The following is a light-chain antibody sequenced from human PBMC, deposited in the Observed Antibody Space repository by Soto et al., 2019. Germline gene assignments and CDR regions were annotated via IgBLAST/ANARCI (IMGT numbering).Light chain of an antibody. CDR2: GAS. CDR3: QQSYTSFMYT. V-gene: IGKV1-39*01. J-gene: IGKJ2*01. CDR1: QSIGRY. Sequence: DIQLGQSPSSLSASIGDRVTITCRASQSIGRYLSWYQHKQGQAPQLLVFGASFLKGGVPSRFSGSGSGTDFTLTIASLDHEDFATYYCQQSYTSFMYTFGQGTKVDIK.